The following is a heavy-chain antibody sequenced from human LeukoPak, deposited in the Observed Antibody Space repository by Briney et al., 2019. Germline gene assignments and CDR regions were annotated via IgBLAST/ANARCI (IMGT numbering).Heavy chain of an antibody. D-gene: IGHD1-1*01. J-gene: IGHJ4*02. Sequence: SVKVSCKASGYTFSSDGISWVRQAPGQGLEWMGGIIPIFGTANYAQKFQGRVTITADKSTSTAYMELSSLRSEDTAVYYCASGNEPKEDYFDYWGQGTLVTVSS. CDR1: GYTFSSDG. V-gene: IGHV1-69*06. CDR3: ASGNEPKEDYFDY. CDR2: IIPIFGTA.